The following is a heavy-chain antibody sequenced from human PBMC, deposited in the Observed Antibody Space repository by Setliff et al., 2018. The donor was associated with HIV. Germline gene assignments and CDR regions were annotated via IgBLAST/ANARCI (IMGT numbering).Heavy chain of an antibody. CDR1: GYTFTSYY. CDR3: AKGGYYGSTGYYYYYLYYLDE. V-gene: IGHV1-69*13. J-gene: IGHJ6*03. CDR2: VIPIFGTA. Sequence: SVKVSCTASGYTFTSYYMHWVRQAPGQGLEWMGGVIPIFGTANYAQKFQGRVTITADESTSTAYMELSSLRSEDTAVYYCAKGGYYGSTGYYYYYLYYLDEWGKGTTVTVSS. D-gene: IGHD3-22*01.